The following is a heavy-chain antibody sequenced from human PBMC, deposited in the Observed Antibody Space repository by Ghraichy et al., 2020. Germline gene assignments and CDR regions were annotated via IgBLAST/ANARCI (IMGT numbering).Heavy chain of an antibody. J-gene: IGHJ6*02. Sequence: GGSLRLSCAASGFIFSNYAMSWVRQAPGKGLEWVSGITDSGSGTYYADSVKGRFTISRDNSKNTLYLQMNSLRAEDTAVYYCEAPPAVAGTSNSYYHMDVWGQGTTVTVSS. V-gene: IGHV3-23*01. D-gene: IGHD6-19*01. CDR1: GFIFSNYA. CDR2: ITDSGSGT. CDR3: EAPPAVAGTSNSYYHMDV.